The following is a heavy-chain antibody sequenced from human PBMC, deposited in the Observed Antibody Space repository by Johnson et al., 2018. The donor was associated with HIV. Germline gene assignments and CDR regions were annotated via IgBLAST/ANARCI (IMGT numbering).Heavy chain of an antibody. D-gene: IGHD3-22*01. Sequence: QVQLVESGGGVVQPGGSLRLSCAASGFTFNDYGMHWVRQAPGKGLEWVSAIYRGGTTYYADSVRGRFTISRDSSENTLYLDMNNLRIEDTAVYYCARDTSDYYLWAFEFWGQGTMVTVSS. CDR1: GFTFNDYG. CDR2: IYRGGTT. J-gene: IGHJ3*01. V-gene: IGHV3-NL1*01. CDR3: ARDTSDYYLWAFEF.